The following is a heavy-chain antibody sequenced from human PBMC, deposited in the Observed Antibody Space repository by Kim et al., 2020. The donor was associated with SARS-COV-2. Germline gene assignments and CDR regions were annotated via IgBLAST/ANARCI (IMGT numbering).Heavy chain of an antibody. V-gene: IGHV3-30-3*01. CDR1: GFTFSSYA. Sequence: GGSLRLSCAASGFTFSSYAMHWVRQAPGKGLEWVAVISYDGSNKYYADSVKGRFTISRDNSKNTLYLQMNSLRAEDTAVYYCARALLSSGSPGDYWGQGTLVTVSS. D-gene: IGHD1-26*01. J-gene: IGHJ4*02. CDR2: ISYDGSNK. CDR3: ARALLSSGSPGDY.